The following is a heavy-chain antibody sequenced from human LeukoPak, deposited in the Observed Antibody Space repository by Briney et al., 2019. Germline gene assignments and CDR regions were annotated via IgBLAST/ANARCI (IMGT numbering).Heavy chain of an antibody. CDR2: ISGSGGST. Sequence: PGGSLRLSCAASGFTFSSYAMSWVRQAPGKGLEWVSAISGSGGSTYYADSVKGRFTISRDNSKNTLYLQMNSLRVEDTAVYYCAKEFEQQLVPRYFDYWGQGTLVTVSS. CDR1: GFTFSSYA. V-gene: IGHV3-23*01. J-gene: IGHJ4*02. D-gene: IGHD6-13*01. CDR3: AKEFEQQLVPRYFDY.